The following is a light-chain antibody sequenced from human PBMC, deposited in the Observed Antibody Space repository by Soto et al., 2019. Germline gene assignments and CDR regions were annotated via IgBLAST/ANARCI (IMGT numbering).Light chain of an antibody. CDR2: EGS. V-gene: IGLV2-23*01. Sequence: QSALTQPDSVSGSPGQSITISCTGTTSDIGSYNLVSWYQQHPGKAPKLMIYEGSERPSGISNRFSGSKSGNTASLTISGLQAEDEANYHCCSYAGGGTYVFGTGTKLTVL. J-gene: IGLJ1*01. CDR1: TSDIGSYNL. CDR3: CSYAGGGTYV.